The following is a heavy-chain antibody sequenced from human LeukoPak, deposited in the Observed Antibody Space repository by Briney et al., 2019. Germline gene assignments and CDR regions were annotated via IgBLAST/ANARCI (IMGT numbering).Heavy chain of an antibody. CDR3: ARFRGFGEPSPYYFDY. V-gene: IGHV4-31*03. CDR2: IYYSGST. CDR1: GGSISSGGYY. D-gene: IGHD3-10*01. J-gene: IGHJ4*02. Sequence: SETLSLTCTVSGGSISSGGYYWSWIRQHPGKGLEWIGYIYYSGSTYYNPSLKSRVTISVDTSKNQFSLKLSSMTAADTAVYYCARFRGFGEPSPYYFDYWGQGTLVTVSS.